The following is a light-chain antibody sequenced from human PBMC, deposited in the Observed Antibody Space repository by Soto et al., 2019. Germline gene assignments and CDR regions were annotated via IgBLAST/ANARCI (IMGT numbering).Light chain of an antibody. CDR3: QHYNGYSEA. V-gene: IGKV1-5*03. CDR2: KAS. J-gene: IGKJ5*01. Sequence: DNQMTQSPSTLSVSVGERVTITCRASQTISSWLAWYQQKPGKAPKLLIYKASTLKSGVPSRFSGSGSGTELTLTISSLQPDDFATYYCQHYNGYSEAFGQGTRLDIK. CDR1: QTISSW.